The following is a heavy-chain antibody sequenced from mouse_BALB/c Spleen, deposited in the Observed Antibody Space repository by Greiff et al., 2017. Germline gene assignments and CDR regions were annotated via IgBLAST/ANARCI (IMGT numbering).Heavy chain of an antibody. J-gene: IGHJ2*01. Sequence: VQLKESGPELVKPGASVKVSCKASGYSFTGYYLYWVKQIHGNSLEWIGYIDTYNGGTSYNQKFKSKATLTVDTSSSTDFMQLNSLTTEDSAIYYCARGDYRYYFDYWGQGTTLTVSS. V-gene: IGHV1S135*01. CDR1: GYSFTGYY. CDR3: ARGDYRYYFDY. CDR2: IDTYNGGT. D-gene: IGHD2-14*01.